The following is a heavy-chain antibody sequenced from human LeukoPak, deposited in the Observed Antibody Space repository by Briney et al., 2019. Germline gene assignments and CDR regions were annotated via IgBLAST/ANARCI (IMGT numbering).Heavy chain of an antibody. V-gene: IGHV4-4*07. CDR3: ARVRPRNSGSYSPDY. D-gene: IGHD1-26*01. J-gene: IGHJ4*02. CDR2: IYTSGST. Sequence: SETLSLTCTVSGGSISSYYWSWIRQPAGKGLEWIGRIYTSGSTNYNPSLKSRVTMSVDTSKNQFSLKLSSVTAADTAVYYCARVRPRNSGSYSPDYWGQGTLVTVSS. CDR1: GGSISSYY.